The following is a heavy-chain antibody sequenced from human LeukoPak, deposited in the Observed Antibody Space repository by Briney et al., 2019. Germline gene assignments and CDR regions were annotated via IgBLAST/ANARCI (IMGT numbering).Heavy chain of an antibody. CDR1: GYTFSSYG. J-gene: IGHJ4*02. Sequence: ASVKVSCKASGYTFSSYGISWVRQAPGQGLEWMGWISAYNGNTNYAQKVQGRVTMTTDTSTSTAYMELRSLRSDDTAVYYCARDEAYKYYYGSGSSYPFDYWGQGTLVTVSS. D-gene: IGHD3-10*01. CDR3: ARDEAYKYYYGSGSSYPFDY. V-gene: IGHV1-18*01. CDR2: ISAYNGNT.